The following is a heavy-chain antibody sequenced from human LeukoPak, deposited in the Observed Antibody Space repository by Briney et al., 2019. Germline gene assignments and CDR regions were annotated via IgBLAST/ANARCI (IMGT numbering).Heavy chain of an antibody. V-gene: IGHV3-21*01. D-gene: IGHD3-22*01. CDR2: ISSSSRHI. J-gene: IGHJ3*02. CDR3: ARDGRSRMIVVVPDAFDI. Sequence: GGSLRLSCTASGFTFNSYSLNWVRQAPGKGLEWVSSISSSSRHIYYADSVKGRFTISRDSGKNSLYLQMNSLRADDTAVYYCARDGRSRMIVVVPDAFDIWGQGTMVTVSS. CDR1: GFTFNSYS.